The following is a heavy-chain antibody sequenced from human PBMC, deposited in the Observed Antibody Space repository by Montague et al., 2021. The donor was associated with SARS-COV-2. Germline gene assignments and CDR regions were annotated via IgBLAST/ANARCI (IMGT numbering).Heavy chain of an antibody. CDR1: GGSISSSNW. CDR3: ASRGAGWFGSNPERFDY. CDR2: IYHSGST. V-gene: IGHV4-4*02. Sequence: SETLSLTCAVSGGSISSSNWWSWVRQPPGKELEWIGEIYHSGSTNYNPSLKSRVTISVDKSKNQFSLKLSSVTAADMAVYYCASRGAGWFGSNPERFDYWGQGTLVTVSS. D-gene: IGHD3-10*01. J-gene: IGHJ4*02.